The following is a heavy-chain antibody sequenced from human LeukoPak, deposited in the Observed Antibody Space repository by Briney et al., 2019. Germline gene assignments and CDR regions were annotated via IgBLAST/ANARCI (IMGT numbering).Heavy chain of an antibody. CDR2: IRQEGNKK. V-gene: IGHV3-7*01. CDR3: ATDTGHGYFES. D-gene: IGHD4-17*01. J-gene: IGHJ4*02. CDR1: GFIFSNYW. Sequence: PGGSLRLSCAASGFIFSNYWMSWLRQAPGKGLEWVANIRQEGNKKNYVDSVEGRFTIYRDNVQNSVYLQMTSLRAEDTAVYYCATDTGHGYFESWGQGTLVTDSS.